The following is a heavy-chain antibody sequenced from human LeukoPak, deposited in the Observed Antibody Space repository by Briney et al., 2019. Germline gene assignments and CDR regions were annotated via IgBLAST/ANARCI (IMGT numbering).Heavy chain of an antibody. J-gene: IGHJ4*02. D-gene: IGHD3-22*01. CDR3: ARDPRRGYYDSSGYYPTPD. Sequence: GASVKVSCKASGYTFTGYYIHWVRQAPGQGLEWMGGIIPIFGTANYAQKFQGRVTITADKSTSTAYMELSSLRSEDTAVYYCARDPRRGYYDSSGYYPTPDWGQGTLVTVSS. V-gene: IGHV1-69*06. CDR1: GYTFTGYY. CDR2: IIPIFGTA.